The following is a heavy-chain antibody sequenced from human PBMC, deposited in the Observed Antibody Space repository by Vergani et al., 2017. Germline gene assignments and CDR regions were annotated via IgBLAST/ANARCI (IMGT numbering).Heavy chain of an antibody. D-gene: IGHD1-1*01. CDR2: IRPYTGHT. J-gene: IGHJ3*01. CDR3: ARVAPSNSEVTPTAFDV. Sequence: QVQLVQSGAELKKPGASVSVSCKGSSHTFQTYGISWVRQDPGKGLEWMAWIRPYTGHTIYAQKFQDRVTMTADTSTNTAYMERRSLRSDDTAVYFCARVAPSNSEVTPTAFDVWGQGTMVTVSS. CDR1: SHTFQTYG. V-gene: IGHV1-18*01.